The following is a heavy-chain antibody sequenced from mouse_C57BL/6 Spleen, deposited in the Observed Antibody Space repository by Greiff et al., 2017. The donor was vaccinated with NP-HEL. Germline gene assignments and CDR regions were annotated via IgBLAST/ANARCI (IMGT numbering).Heavy chain of an antibody. J-gene: IGHJ1*03. CDR2: ISSGSSTI. V-gene: IGHV5-17*01. CDR3: EKVKLGRGGWYFDV. Sequence: EVQGVESGGGLVKPGGSLKLSCAASGFTFSDYGMHWVRQAPEKGLEWVAYISSGSSTIDYADPVKGRFTISRDNAKNTLFLQMTSLRSEDTAMYYCEKVKLGRGGWYFDVWGTGTTVTVSS. D-gene: IGHD4-1*01. CDR1: GFTFSDYG.